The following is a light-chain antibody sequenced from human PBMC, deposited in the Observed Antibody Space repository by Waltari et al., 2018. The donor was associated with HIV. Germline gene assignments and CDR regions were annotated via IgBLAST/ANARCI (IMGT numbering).Light chain of an antibody. J-gene: IGKJ5*01. CDR1: QSISSW. CDR3: QQYQSYSLT. V-gene: IGKV1-5*03. Sequence: PSTLCASVGDRVTITCWSSQSISSWLAWYQQQPGRAPKLLIYKTSTLHSGVPSRFSGSGSGTEYSLTISSLQPDDFATYYCQQYQSYSLTFGQGTRLEIK. CDR2: KTS.